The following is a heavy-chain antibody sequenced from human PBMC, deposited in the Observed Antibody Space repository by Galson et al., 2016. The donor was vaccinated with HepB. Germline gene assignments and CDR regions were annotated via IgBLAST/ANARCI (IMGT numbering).Heavy chain of an antibody. V-gene: IGHV1-46*01. Sequence: SVKVSCKASGYKFTSYYINWVRQAPGQGPEWMGIINTSGGITSYAQKFRGRVTMTRDTSTSTVFMELNSLTAEDTAVYYCARREFSGDYRAFDTWGQGTMVTVAA. D-gene: IGHD2-21*02. CDR3: ARREFSGDYRAFDT. CDR1: GYKFTSYY. J-gene: IGHJ4*02. CDR2: INTSGGIT.